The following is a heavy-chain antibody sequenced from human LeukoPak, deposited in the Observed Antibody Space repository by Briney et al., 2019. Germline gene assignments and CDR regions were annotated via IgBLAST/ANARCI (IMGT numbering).Heavy chain of an antibody. CDR1: GFIFSSYG. J-gene: IGHJ4*02. CDR2: TWYDGSNK. Sequence: GRSLRLSCAASGFIFSSYGMHWVRQAPGKGLEWVAVTWYDGSNKYYADAVKGRFTISRDNSKNTLYLQMNSLRAEDTAEYFCARDHGDYSGKDYWGQGTLVTVSS. V-gene: IGHV3-33*01. D-gene: IGHD4-17*01. CDR3: ARDHGDYSGKDY.